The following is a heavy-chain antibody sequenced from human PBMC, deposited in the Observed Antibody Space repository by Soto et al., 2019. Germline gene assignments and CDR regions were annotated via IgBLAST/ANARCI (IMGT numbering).Heavy chain of an antibody. Sequence: ASVKVSCKTSGYTFTNYDITWVRQAPGQGLEWVAWISPYNGNTNFAQKLQGRVTLTTDTSSTTAYMELSSLRYDDTAVYYCARVRGYYFDYWG. V-gene: IGHV1-18*01. D-gene: IGHD3-22*01. CDR3: ARVRGYYFDY. CDR2: ISPYNGNT. J-gene: IGHJ4*01. CDR1: GYTFTNYD.